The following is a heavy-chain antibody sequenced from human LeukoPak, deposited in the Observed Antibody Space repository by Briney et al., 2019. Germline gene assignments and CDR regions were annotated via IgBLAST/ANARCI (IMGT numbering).Heavy chain of an antibody. J-gene: IGHJ6*03. CDR3: ARVKAAAGIYYYYYMDV. D-gene: IGHD6-13*01. V-gene: IGHV3-30*02. Sequence: GGSLRLSCAASGFTFSSYGMHWVRQAPGKGLEWVAFIRYDGSNKYYADSVKGRFTISRDNSKNTLYLQMNSLRAEDTAVYYCARVKAAAGIYYYYYMDVWGKGTTVTISS. CDR2: IRYDGSNK. CDR1: GFTFSSYG.